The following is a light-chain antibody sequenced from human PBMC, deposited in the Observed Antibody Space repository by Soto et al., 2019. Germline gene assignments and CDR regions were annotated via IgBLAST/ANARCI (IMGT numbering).Light chain of an antibody. CDR3: QQYGSSPT. CDR1: QSVSSSY. J-gene: IGKJ1*01. V-gene: IGKV3-20*01. Sequence: EIGLTQSPGTLSLSPGERATLSCRASQSVSSSYLAWYQQKLGQAPRLLIYGASSRATGIPDRFSGSGSGTDFTLTISRLEPEDFAVYYCQQYGSSPTFGQGTKVEIK. CDR2: GAS.